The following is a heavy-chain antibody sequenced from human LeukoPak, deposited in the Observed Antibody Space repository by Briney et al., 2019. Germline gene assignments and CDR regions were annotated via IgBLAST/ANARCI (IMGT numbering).Heavy chain of an antibody. CDR3: AKPSGRHQNYDFDH. CDR1: GFTFSSHA. Sequence: GGSLRLSCAASGFTFSSHAMSWVRQAPGKGLEWVSAISDSGRETFYTDSVKGRFTISRDNSKNTLYLEMNSLRAEDTAVYYCAKPSGRHQNYDFDHWGQGTLVTVSS. CDR2: ISDSGRET. V-gene: IGHV3-23*01. D-gene: IGHD1-26*01. J-gene: IGHJ4*02.